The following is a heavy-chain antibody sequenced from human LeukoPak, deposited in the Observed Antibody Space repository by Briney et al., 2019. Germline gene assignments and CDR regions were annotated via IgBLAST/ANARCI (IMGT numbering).Heavy chain of an antibody. CDR1: GYTFTGYY. J-gene: IGHJ4*02. CDR2: INPNSGGA. Sequence: ASVKVSCKASGYTFTGYYMHWVRQAPGQGLEWMGRINPNSGGANYAQKFQGRVTMTRGTSISTAYMELSRLRSDDTAVYYCARAEPRSYFDYWGQGTLVTVSS. V-gene: IGHV1-2*06. CDR3: ARAEPRSYFDY.